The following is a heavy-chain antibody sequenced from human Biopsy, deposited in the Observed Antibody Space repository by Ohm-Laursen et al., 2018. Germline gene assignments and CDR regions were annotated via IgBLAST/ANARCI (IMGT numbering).Heavy chain of an antibody. Sequence: TLSLTCTVSGGSISSGGSYWRWIRQPKGKGLEGIGSIFNSANTYYNPSLKNLITISGDTSKNQFSLKLNSVTAADTAVYYCARGDYFDSNGYSWFDHWGQGTLVTVSS. J-gene: IGHJ5*02. V-gene: IGHV4-31*01. CDR3: ARGDYFDSNGYSWFDH. CDR2: IFNSANT. CDR1: GGSISSGGSY. D-gene: IGHD3-22*01.